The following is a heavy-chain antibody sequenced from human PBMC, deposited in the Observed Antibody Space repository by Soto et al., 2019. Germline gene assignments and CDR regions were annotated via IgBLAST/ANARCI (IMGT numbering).Heavy chain of an antibody. J-gene: IGHJ6*02. CDR1: GFDLTSSR. CDR2: ISGSGKDT. D-gene: IGHD6-6*01. Sequence: GGSLSLSCVASGFDLTSSRMNWVRQAPGKGLEWVASISGSGKDTFYRHSVKGRFAISRDSAGTSLFLRMDSVKVEDTAVYHCARVHLVAGSAFYYGMDVWGQGTTVTVSS. V-gene: IGHV3-21*01. CDR3: ARVHLVAGSAFYYGMDV.